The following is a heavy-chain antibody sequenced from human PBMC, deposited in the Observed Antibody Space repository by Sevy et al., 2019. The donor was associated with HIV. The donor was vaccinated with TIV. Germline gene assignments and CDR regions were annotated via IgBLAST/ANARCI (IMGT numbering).Heavy chain of an antibody. Sequence: SETLSLTCAVYGGSFSGYYWSWIRQPPVKGLEWIGEINHSGSTNDNPSLKSRVTISVDTSKNQFSLKLSSVTAADTAVYYCARAPSEELPIWGQGTLVTVSS. CDR3: ARAPSEELPI. V-gene: IGHV4-34*01. D-gene: IGHD1-26*01. CDR1: GGSFSGYY. J-gene: IGHJ4*02. CDR2: INHSGST.